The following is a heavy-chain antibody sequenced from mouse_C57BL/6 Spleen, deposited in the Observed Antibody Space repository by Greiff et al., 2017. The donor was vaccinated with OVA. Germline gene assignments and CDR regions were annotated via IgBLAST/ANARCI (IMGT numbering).Heavy chain of an antibody. D-gene: IGHD2-12*01. V-gene: IGHV1-69*01. CDR3: ARYSYYAMDY. J-gene: IGHJ4*01. CDR2: IDPSDSYT. CDR1: GYTFTSYW. Sequence: VQLQQPGAELVMPGASVKLSCKASGYTFTSYWMHWVKQRPGQGLEWIGEIDPSDSYTNYNQKFKGKSTLTVDKSSSTAYMQLSSLTSEDSAVYYCARYSYYAMDYWGQGTSVTVSS.